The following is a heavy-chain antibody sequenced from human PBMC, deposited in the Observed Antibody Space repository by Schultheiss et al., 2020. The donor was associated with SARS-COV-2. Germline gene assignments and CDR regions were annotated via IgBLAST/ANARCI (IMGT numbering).Heavy chain of an antibody. CDR3: AKTSTVTRENYYYYYMDV. J-gene: IGHJ6*03. D-gene: IGHD4-17*01. Sequence: GESLKISCAASGFTFSSYGMHWVRQAPGKGLEWVAFIRYDGSNKYYADSVKGRFTISRDNSKNTLYLQMNSLRAEDTAVYYCAKTSTVTRENYYYYYMDVWGKGTTVTVSS. CDR2: IRYDGSNK. V-gene: IGHV3-30*02. CDR1: GFTFSSYG.